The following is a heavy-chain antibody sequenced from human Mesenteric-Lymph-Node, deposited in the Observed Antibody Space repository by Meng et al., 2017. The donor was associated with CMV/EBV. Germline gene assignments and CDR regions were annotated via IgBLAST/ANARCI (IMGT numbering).Heavy chain of an antibody. V-gene: IGHV3-30*04. CDR2: ITYDGRNK. D-gene: IGHD4-17*01. CDR3: TTTIPLWNDYGDYQYFQN. Sequence: FTFSGHAMYWVRQTPGKGLEWVAVITYDGRNKYYADYVKGRFTISRDTSKNTLYLEMNSLRAEDTAVYYCTTTIPLWNDYGDYQYFQNWGQGTLVTVSS. J-gene: IGHJ1*01. CDR1: FTFSGHA.